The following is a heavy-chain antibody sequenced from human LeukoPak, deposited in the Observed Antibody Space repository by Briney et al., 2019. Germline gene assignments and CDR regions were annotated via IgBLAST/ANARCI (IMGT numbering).Heavy chain of an antibody. CDR2: VSYDGRDK. CDR3: AKDYDIAAAAYYLDY. V-gene: IGHV3-30*18. D-gene: IGHD6-13*01. Sequence: LPGGSLGLSCAASGFTFSSYGMHWVRQAPGKGLEWVAVVSYDGRDKYHADSVKGRFTISRDNSKNALYLQMNSLRAEDTAVYYCAKDYDIAAAAYYLDYWGQGTLVSVSS. CDR1: GFTFSSYG. J-gene: IGHJ4*02.